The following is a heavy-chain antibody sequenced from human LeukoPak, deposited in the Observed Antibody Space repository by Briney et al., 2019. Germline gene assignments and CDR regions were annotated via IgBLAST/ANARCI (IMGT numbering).Heavy chain of an antibody. CDR2: ISGNGGST. J-gene: IGHJ4*02. D-gene: IGHD6-6*01. CDR1: GFTFSSYA. V-gene: IGHV3-23*01. CDR3: AKDRSSSSGAGDY. Sequence: PGGSLRLSCAASGFTFSSYAMSWVRQAPGKGLEWVSAISGNGGSTYYADSVKGRFTISRDNSKNTLYLQMNSLRAEDTAVYYCAKDRSSSSGAGDYWGQRTLVTVSS.